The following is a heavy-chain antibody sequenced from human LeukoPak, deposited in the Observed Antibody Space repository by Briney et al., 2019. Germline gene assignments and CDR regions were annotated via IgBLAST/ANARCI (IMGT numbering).Heavy chain of an antibody. CDR2: IYYSGST. CDR3: ARHRGGSSSWYILAY. J-gene: IGHJ4*02. D-gene: IGHD6-13*01. Sequence: SETLSLTCTVSGGSINSYYWSWIRQPPGKGLEWIGYIYYSGSTNYNPSVKSRVTISVDTSKNQFSLKLSSVTAADTAVYYCARHRGGSSSWYILAYWGQGTLVTVSS. V-gene: IGHV4-59*08. CDR1: GGSINSYY.